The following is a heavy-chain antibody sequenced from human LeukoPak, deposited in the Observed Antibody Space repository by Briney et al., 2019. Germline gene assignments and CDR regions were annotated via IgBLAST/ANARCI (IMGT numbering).Heavy chain of an antibody. CDR1: GFTFSSYW. D-gene: IGHD2-15*01. Sequence: GGSLRLSCAASGFTFSSYWMSWVRQAPGKGLEWVANIKQDGSEKYYVDSVKGRFTISRDNAKNSLYLQMNSLRSEDTAVYYCARGYCSGGSCYSYNWFDPWGQGTLVTVSS. CDR2: IKQDGSEK. J-gene: IGHJ5*02. CDR3: ARGYCSGGSCYSYNWFDP. V-gene: IGHV3-7*03.